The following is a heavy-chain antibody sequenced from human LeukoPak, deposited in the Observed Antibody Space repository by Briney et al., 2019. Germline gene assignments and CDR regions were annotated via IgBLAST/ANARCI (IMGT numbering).Heavy chain of an antibody. CDR3: ARDHYDILTGYLDY. CDR1: GFTFSSYA. V-gene: IGHV3-30*04. J-gene: IGHJ4*02. CDR2: ISYDGSNK. Sequence: GRSLRLSCAASGFTFSSYAMHWVRQAPGKGLEWVAVISYDGSNKYYADSVKGRFTISRDNSNNTLYLQMNSLRAEDTAVYYCARDHYDILTGYLDYWGQGTLVTVSS. D-gene: IGHD3-9*01.